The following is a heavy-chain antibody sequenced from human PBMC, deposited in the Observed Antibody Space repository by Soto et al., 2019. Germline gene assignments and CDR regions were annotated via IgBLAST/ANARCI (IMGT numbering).Heavy chain of an antibody. V-gene: IGHV4-59*01. CDR2: IGYSGST. D-gene: IGHD3-22*01. CDR1: GGSISSYY. CDR3: ARAIVSVFRFDP. Sequence: SETLSLTCTVSGGSISSYYWSWIRQPPGKGLKWIGYIGYSGSTNYNPSLKSRVTISVDTSKNQFSLKLRSVTAADTAVYYCARAIVSVFRFDPWGQGTLVTVSS. J-gene: IGHJ5*02.